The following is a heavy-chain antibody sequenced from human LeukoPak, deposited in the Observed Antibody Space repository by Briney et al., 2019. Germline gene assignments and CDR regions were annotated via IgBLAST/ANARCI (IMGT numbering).Heavy chain of an antibody. D-gene: IGHD5-18*01. V-gene: IGHV3-23*01. CDR1: GFTFSSCA. Sequence: PGGSLRLSCAASGFTFSSCAMSWARQAPGKGLECVSAIGSDGNTYYADSVKGRFTFSRDNSKNTLYLQMNSLRADDTAVYYCAKDVGYTFGNYFDYWGQGTLVTVSS. CDR3: AKDVGYTFGNYFDY. J-gene: IGHJ4*02. CDR2: IGSDGNT.